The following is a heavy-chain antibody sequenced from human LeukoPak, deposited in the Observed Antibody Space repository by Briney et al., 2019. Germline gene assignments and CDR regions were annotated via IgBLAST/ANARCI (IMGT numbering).Heavy chain of an antibody. J-gene: IGHJ4*02. CDR2: INPSGGST. CDR3: ARAVNTMVRSSRCLAY. CDR1: GYTFTSYY. V-gene: IGHV1-46*01. Sequence: ASVKVSCKASGYTFTSYYMHWVRQAPGQGLEWMGIINPSGGSTSYAQKFQGRVTMTRDASTSTVYMELSSLRSEDTAVYYCARAVNTMVRSSRCLAYWGQGTLVTVSS. D-gene: IGHD3-10*01.